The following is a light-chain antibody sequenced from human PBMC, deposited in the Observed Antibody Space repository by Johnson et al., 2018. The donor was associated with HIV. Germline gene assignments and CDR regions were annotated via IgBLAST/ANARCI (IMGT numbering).Light chain of an antibody. CDR1: SSNIGNSY. Sequence: KVTISCSGSSSNIGNSYVSWYQQLPGTAPKLLIYDNNKRPSGIPDRFSGSKSGTSATLGITGLQTGDEADYYCGTWDSSLSRGGFGTGTKVTVL. J-gene: IGLJ1*01. CDR3: GTWDSSLSRGG. V-gene: IGLV1-51*01. CDR2: DNN.